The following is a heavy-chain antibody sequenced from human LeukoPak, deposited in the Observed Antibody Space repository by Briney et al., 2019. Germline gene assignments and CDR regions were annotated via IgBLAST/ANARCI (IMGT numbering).Heavy chain of an antibody. CDR1: GFTFSSYA. Sequence: PGGSLRLSCAASGFTFSSYAMSWVRQAPGKGLEWVSAISGSGGSTYYADSVKGRFTISRDNSKNTLYLQMNSLRAEDTAVYYCAKDLEIQQSPSGYSYGTCFDYWGQGTLVTVSS. V-gene: IGHV3-23*01. CDR3: AKDLEIQQSPSGYSYGTCFDY. D-gene: IGHD5-18*01. CDR2: ISGSGGST. J-gene: IGHJ4*02.